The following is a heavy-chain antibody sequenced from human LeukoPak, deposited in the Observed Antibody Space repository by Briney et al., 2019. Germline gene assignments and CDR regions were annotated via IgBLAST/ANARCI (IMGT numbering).Heavy chain of an antibody. CDR1: GGSISSSSYY. CDR3: ARHLSIQLWSHWYFDL. J-gene: IGHJ2*01. Sequence: SETLSLTCTVSGGSISSSSYYWGWIRQPPGKGLEWIGSIYYSGSTYYNPSLKSRATISVDTSKNQFSLKLSSVTAADTAVYYCARHLSIQLWSHWYFDLWGRGTLVTVSS. D-gene: IGHD5-18*01. CDR2: IYYSGST. V-gene: IGHV4-39*01.